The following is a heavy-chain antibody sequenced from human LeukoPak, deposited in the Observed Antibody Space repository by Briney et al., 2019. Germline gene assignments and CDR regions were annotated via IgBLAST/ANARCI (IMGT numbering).Heavy chain of an antibody. CDR1: GFTFSSYA. V-gene: IGHV3-30-3*01. CDR3: ARGATGICFDY. CDR2: ISYDGSNK. J-gene: IGHJ4*02. D-gene: IGHD1-1*01. Sequence: GGSLRLSCAASGFTFSSYATHWVRQAPGKGLEWVAVISYDGSNKYYADSVKGRFTISRDNSKNTLYLQMNSLRAEDTAVYYCARGATGICFDYWGQGTLVTVSS.